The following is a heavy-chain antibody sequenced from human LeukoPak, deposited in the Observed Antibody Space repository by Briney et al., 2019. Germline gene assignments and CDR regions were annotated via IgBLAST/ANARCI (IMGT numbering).Heavy chain of an antibody. Sequence: PGGSLRLSCAASGFTFNIYTLGSVRQAPGNRLEWVASISSISTYIYYADSVKGRFIISRDNARNSLSLQMNSLRDEDTAVYYCARDKHDSSGYYTPTFFDHWGQGTLVTVSS. CDR3: ARDKHDSSGYYTPTFFDH. V-gene: IGHV3-21*01. D-gene: IGHD3-22*01. CDR2: ISSISTYI. J-gene: IGHJ4*02. CDR1: GFTFNIYT.